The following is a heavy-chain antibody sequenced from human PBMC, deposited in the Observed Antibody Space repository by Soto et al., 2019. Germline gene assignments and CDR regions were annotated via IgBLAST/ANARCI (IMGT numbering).Heavy chain of an antibody. Sequence: QVQLQESGPGLVKPSQTLSLTCTVSGGSISSGDYYWNWIRQPPGKGLEWIGNIYYSGNTDCNPALKSRVTISGDTSKNQFSLNLSSVTAADSAVYYCAGQPTAGSFYDLGSYYCYYGMDVWGQGTTVTVSS. CDR1: GGSISSGDYY. D-gene: IGHD3-16*01. J-gene: IGHJ6*02. V-gene: IGHV4-30-4*01. CDR2: IYYSGNT. CDR3: AGQPTAGSFYDLGSYYCYYGMDV.